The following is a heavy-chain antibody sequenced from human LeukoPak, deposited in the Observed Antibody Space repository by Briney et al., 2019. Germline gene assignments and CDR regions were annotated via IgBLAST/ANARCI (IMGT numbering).Heavy chain of an antibody. CDR1: GGTFSSYA. CDR3: ARDGGYDRGYYYYGMDV. J-gene: IGHJ6*02. V-gene: IGHV1-69*04. D-gene: IGHD5-12*01. CDR2: IIPILGIA. Sequence: SVKVSCKASGGTFSSYAISWVRQAPGQGLEWMGRIIPILGIANYAQKFQGRVTITADKSTSTAYMELSSLRSEDTAVYYCARDGGYDRGYYYYGMDVWGQGTTVTVSS.